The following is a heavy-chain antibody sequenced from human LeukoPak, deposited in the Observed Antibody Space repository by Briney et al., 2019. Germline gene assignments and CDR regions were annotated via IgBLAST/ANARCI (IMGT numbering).Heavy chain of an antibody. Sequence: ASVKVSCKASGGTFSSYAISWVRQAPGQGLEWMGWINPNSGGTNYAQKFQGRVTMTRDTSISTAYMELNRLRSDDTAVYYCARRPIAAPDDYYYYMDVWGKGTTVTVSS. V-gene: IGHV1-2*02. J-gene: IGHJ6*03. CDR1: GGTFSSYA. CDR3: ARRPIAAPDDYYYYMDV. CDR2: INPNSGGT. D-gene: IGHD6-13*01.